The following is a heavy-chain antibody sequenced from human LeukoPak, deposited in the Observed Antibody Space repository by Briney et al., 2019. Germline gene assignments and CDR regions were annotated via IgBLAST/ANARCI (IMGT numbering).Heavy chain of an antibody. D-gene: IGHD5-12*01. CDR1: GFTLSTYN. Sequence: GGSLRLSCEASGFTLSTYNMDWVRQAPGKQLEWVSSISSSSSYIYYADSVKGRFTISRDNAKNSLYLQMNSLRFEDTAVYYCARGVEATISHFDYYMDVWGKGTTVTVSS. CDR2: ISSSSSYI. V-gene: IGHV3-21*04. CDR3: ARGVEATISHFDYYMDV. J-gene: IGHJ6*03.